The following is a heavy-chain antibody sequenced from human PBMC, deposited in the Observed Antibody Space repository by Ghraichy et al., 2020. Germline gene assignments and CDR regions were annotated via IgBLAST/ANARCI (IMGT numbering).Heavy chain of an antibody. V-gene: IGHV4-59*01. CDR3: ARDMASSSCYDF. CDR1: GGSMSSYY. CDR2: IYYSGST. J-gene: IGHJ4*02. D-gene: IGHD6-19*01. Sequence: SETLSLTCTVSGGSMSSYYWSWIRQPPGKGLEWIGYIYYSGSTKYNPSLESRVTISVDTSKNQFSLKLTSVTAADMAMYYCARDMASSSCYDFWGRGTLVTVSS.